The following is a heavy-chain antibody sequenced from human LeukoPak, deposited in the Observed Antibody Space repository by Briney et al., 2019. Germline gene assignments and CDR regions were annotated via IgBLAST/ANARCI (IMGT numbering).Heavy chain of an antibody. J-gene: IGHJ4*02. V-gene: IGHV4-34*01. Sequence: SETLSLTCAVYGGSFSGYYWSWIRQPPGKGLEWIGKINHSGSTNYNPSLKSRVTISVDTSKNQFSLKLSSVTAADTAVYYCARGPPRITMVRGVINYFDYWGQGTLVTVSS. CDR3: ARGPPRITMVRGVINYFDY. CDR1: GGSFSGYY. CDR2: INHSGST. D-gene: IGHD3-10*01.